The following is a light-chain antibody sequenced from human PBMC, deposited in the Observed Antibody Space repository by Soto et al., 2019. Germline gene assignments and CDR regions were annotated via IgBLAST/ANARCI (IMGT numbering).Light chain of an antibody. CDR3: QAWDSNNVI. CDR2: EEN. CDR1: KLKSKY. V-gene: IGLV3-1*01. J-gene: IGLJ2*01. Sequence: SYELTQPPSVSVSPGQTASITCSGDKLKSKYISWYQQKPGQSPVLVVYEENKRPSGIPERFSGSTSGNTATLTISGTQTVDEADYYCQAWDSNNVIFGGGTKLTVL.